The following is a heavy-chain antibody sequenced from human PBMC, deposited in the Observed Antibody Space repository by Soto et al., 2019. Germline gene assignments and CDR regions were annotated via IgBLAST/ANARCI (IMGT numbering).Heavy chain of an antibody. D-gene: IGHD1-7*01. CDR2: INAGKGDT. Sequence: ASVKVSCKASGYTLTNHAIHWVRQAPGQGLEWMGWINAGKGDTKYPQRFQGRVTITRDTSASTAYMELSSLRSEDTAVYYCARNILGGTTDYWGPGTLVTVSS. CDR1: GYTLTNHA. CDR3: ARNILGGTTDY. V-gene: IGHV1-3*01. J-gene: IGHJ4*02.